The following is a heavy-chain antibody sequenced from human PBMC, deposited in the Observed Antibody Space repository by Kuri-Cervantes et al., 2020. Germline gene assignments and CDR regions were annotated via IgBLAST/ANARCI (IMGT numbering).Heavy chain of an antibody. J-gene: IGHJ4*02. CDR2: INHSGST. Sequence: GSLRLSCAVCGGSFSGFYWSWIRQPPGKGLEWIGEINHSGSTNYNPSPKDRVTISVDTSKNQFSLKLSSVTAADTAVFYCARVRYFDWRTDYWGQGTLVTVSS. CDR3: ARVRYFDWRTDY. D-gene: IGHD3-9*01. CDR1: GGSFSGFY. V-gene: IGHV4-34*01.